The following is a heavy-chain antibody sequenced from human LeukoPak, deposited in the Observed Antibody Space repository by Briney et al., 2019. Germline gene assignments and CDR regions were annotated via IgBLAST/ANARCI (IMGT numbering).Heavy chain of an antibody. J-gene: IGHJ4*02. Sequence: GGSLRLSCAASGFTFTTYAMSWVRQAPGKGLEWVSAISGSGSNTYYADSVKGRFTISRDNSKNTLYLQMNSLRTEDTAVYYCAKEAYYSGSGTYPDYFDSWGQGTLVTVSS. CDR3: AKEAYYSGSGTYPDYFDS. CDR2: ISGSGSNT. V-gene: IGHV3-23*01. CDR1: GFTFTTYA. D-gene: IGHD3-10*01.